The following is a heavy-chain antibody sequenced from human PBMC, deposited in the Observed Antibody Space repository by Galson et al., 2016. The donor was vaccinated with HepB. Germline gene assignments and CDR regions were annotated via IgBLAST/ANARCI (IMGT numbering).Heavy chain of an antibody. D-gene: IGHD3-3*02. CDR3: AIASPAFDF. Sequence: SETLSLTCTVSGDSISRSTYSWGWVRQPPGKGLEWIGSIYYSGRTYYNPSLKSRVTISVDTSKKQFSLKVSSVTAGDTAVYYCAIASPAFDFWGQNPGHRLR. CDR1: GDSISRSTYS. CDR2: IYYSGRT. J-gene: IGHJ4*01. V-gene: IGHV4-39*01.